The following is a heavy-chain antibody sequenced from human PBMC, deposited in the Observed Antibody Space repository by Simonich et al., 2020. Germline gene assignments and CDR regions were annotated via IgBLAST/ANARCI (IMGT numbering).Heavy chain of an antibody. CDR3: ARDLLTGDYSIRYFDL. Sequence: QVQLVQSGAEVKKPGASVKVSCKASGYTFTGYYMHWVRQAPGQGLEWRGRINPNSGGTNYAQKFQGRVTMTRDTSISTAYMELSRLRSDDTAVYYCARDLLTGDYSIRYFDLWGRGTLVTVSS. CDR1: GYTFTGYY. D-gene: IGHD7-27*01. CDR2: INPNSGGT. V-gene: IGHV1-2*06. J-gene: IGHJ2*01.